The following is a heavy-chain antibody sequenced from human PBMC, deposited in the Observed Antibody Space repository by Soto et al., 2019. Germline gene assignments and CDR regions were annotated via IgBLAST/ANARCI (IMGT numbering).Heavy chain of an antibody. J-gene: IGHJ6*03. V-gene: IGHV1-8*01. CDR1: RYTNTSND. Sequence: ASVEVTCKASRYTNTSNDLKWLRQATGQGLEWMGWMNPNSGNTGYAQKFQGRVTMTRNTSISTAYMELSSLRSEDTAVYYCATYCFGGSCYSGISYYHSCMGVWGKGTTGTVSS. D-gene: IGHD2-15*01. CDR3: ATYCFGGSCYSGISYYHSCMGV. CDR2: MNPNSGNT.